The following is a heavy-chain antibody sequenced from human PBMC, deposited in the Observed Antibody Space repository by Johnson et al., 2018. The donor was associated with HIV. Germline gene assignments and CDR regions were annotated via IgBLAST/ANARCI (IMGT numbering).Heavy chain of an antibody. V-gene: IGHV3-11*01. D-gene: IGHD3-16*02. CDR3: VRDVVSDGRYPPDAFDI. CDR2: ISSSGRTI. J-gene: IGHJ3*02. CDR1: GFIFSDYY. Sequence: QVQLVESWGDLVKPGESLRLSCAASGFIFSDYYMTWIRQAPGKGLESISYISSSGRTIYYADSVKGRFTISRDNAKNSLFLQVSSLRGDDTAVYYCVRDVVSDGRYPPDAFDIWGQGTMVIVSS.